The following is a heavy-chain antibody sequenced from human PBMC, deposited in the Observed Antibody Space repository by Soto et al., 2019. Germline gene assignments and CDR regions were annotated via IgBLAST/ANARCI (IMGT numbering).Heavy chain of an antibody. V-gene: IGHV3-30*18. CDR1: GFTFSSYG. J-gene: IGHJ6*02. D-gene: IGHD3-9*01. CDR3: AKDLLRYFDWSPTDV. CDR2: ISYDGSNE. Sequence: PGGSLRLSCAASGFTFSSYGMHWVRQAPGKGLEWVAVISYDGSNEYYADSVKGRFTISRDNSKNTLYLQMNSLRAEDTSIYYCAKDLLRYFDWSPTDVWGQGTTVTVSS.